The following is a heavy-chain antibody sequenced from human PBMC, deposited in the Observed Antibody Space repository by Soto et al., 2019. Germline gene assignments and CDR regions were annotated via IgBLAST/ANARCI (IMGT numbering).Heavy chain of an antibody. Sequence: PSETLSLTCAVSGASVSSGSYSWSWIRQPPGKGLEWIGFYFQGGDAYYNPSLESRVTISVDRSKNQFSLKLRSVTAADTAVYYCARLDYQSSGSYAFDIWGQGTTVTVSS. D-gene: IGHD3-22*01. J-gene: IGHJ3*02. CDR1: GASVSSGSYS. V-gene: IGHV4-30-2*01. CDR2: YFQGGDA. CDR3: ARLDYQSSGSYAFDI.